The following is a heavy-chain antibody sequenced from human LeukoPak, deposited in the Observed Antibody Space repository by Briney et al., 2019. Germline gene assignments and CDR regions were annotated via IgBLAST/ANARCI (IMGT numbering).Heavy chain of an antibody. CDR2: IYYSGST. D-gene: IGHD4-11*01. J-gene: IGHJ5*02. V-gene: IGHV4-59*08. CDR3: ARHGAYSNYGHWFDP. Sequence: SETLSLTCTASGGSISSYYWSWIRQPPGKGLEWIGYIYYSGSTNYNPSLKSRVTISVDTSKNQFSLKLSSVTAADTAVYYCARHGAYSNYGHWFDPWGQGTLVTVSS. CDR1: GGSISSYY.